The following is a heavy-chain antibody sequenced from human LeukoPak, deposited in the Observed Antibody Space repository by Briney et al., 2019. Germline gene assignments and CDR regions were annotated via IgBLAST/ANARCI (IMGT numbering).Heavy chain of an antibody. J-gene: IGHJ4*02. Sequence: SETLSRTSTVSGGTISSFYWSWIRQPPGMGLEWIGYIYYSGNTNYNPSLKNRVTISVDTSKDQFSLKLSSVTAADTAVYYCARGYSGSYGRFDYWGQGTLATVSS. D-gene: IGHD1-26*01. CDR2: IYYSGNT. V-gene: IGHV4-59*01. CDR1: GGTISSFY. CDR3: ARGYSGSYGRFDY.